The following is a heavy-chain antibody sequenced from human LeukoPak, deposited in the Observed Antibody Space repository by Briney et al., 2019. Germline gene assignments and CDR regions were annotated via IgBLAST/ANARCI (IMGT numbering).Heavy chain of an antibody. Sequence: PGGSLRLSCAASGFTFSSYAMSWVRQAPGKGLEWVSAISGSGGSTYYADSVKGRFTISRDNSKNTLYLQMNSLRAEDTAVYYCAMLNGGYDYVWGSYRPDYFDYWGQGTLVTVSS. J-gene: IGHJ4*02. CDR1: GFTFSSYA. D-gene: IGHD3-16*02. CDR2: ISGSGGST. V-gene: IGHV3-23*01. CDR3: AMLNGGYDYVWGSYRPDYFDY.